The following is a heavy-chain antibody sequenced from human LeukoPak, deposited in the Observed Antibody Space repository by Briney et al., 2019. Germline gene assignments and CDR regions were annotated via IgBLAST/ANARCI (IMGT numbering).Heavy chain of an antibody. CDR3: ARAGPMIRGPFDP. D-gene: IGHD3-10*01. CDR2: IYYSGST. Sequence: SETLSLTCTASGGSISSSSYYWGWIRQPPGKGLEWIGSIYYSGSTYYNPSLKSRVTISVDTSKNQFSLKLSSVTAADTAVYYCARAGPMIRGPFDPWGQGTLVTVSS. V-gene: IGHV4-39*01. J-gene: IGHJ5*02. CDR1: GGSISSSSYY.